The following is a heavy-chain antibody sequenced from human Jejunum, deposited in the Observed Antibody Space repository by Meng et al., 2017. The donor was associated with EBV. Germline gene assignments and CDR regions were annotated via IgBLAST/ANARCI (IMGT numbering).Heavy chain of an antibody. CDR2: ISYDGRIK. J-gene: IGHJ4*02. V-gene: IGHV3-30*18. Sequence: QVQLVESGXXXXXPXRSXRLSCAASGFTFSTYGMHWVRQAPGKGLEWVAIISYDGRIKYYADSVKGRFTISRDNSKNTLYLQMNSLRAEDTAVYYCAKDKGEYCSGGSCYSLGVWGQGTLLTVSS. CDR1: GFTFSTYG. CDR3: AKDKGEYCSGGSCYSLGV. D-gene: IGHD2-15*01.